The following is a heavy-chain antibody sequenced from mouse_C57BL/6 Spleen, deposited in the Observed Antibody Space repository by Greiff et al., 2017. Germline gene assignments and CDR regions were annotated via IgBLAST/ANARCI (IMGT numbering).Heavy chain of an antibody. CDR2: IDPNSGGT. CDR3: ARFANSNYPFAY. Sequence: QVQLQQSGAELVKPGASVKLSCKASGYTFTSYWMHWVKQRPGRGLEWIGRIDPNSGGTKYNEKFKSKATLTVDKPSSTAYIQLSSLTSEDSAVYYCARFANSNYPFAYWGQGTLVTVSA. J-gene: IGHJ3*01. V-gene: IGHV1-72*01. CDR1: GYTFTSYW. D-gene: IGHD2-5*01.